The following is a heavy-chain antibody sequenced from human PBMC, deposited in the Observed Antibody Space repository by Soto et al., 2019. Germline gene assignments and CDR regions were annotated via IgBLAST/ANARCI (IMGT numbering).Heavy chain of an antibody. Sequence: QINLIESGPTLVKPTQTLTLTCTFSGFSLSTSGAAVGWVRQPPGRALEWLALIYWDGDKRYNASLGNRLTITKDTSMSQVVLTLTNVDPADTATYYCARRATMTIFGLIIDNGIWFDPWGQGTRVIVSS. V-gene: IGHV2-5*02. CDR1: GFSLSTSGAA. CDR2: IYWDGDK. J-gene: IGHJ5*02. CDR3: ARRATMTIFGLIIDNGIWFDP. D-gene: IGHD3-3*01.